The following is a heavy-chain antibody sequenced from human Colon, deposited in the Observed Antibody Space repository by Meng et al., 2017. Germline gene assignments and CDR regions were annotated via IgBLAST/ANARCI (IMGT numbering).Heavy chain of an antibody. CDR3: AGGPWELDH. J-gene: IGHJ4*02. CDR2: IDYSRSI. D-gene: IGHD1-26*01. V-gene: IGHV4-61*01. Sequence: QVRCQGQGPRLSKPSGTQYLHCTVTGGSVSRGRHDWSWIRQPTGKGMEWIGYIDYSRSINYYPSLNSRVTMSVDTSKNQYSLNLSSVTAADTAVYYCAGGPWELDHWGQGNLVTVSS. CDR1: GGSVSRGRHD.